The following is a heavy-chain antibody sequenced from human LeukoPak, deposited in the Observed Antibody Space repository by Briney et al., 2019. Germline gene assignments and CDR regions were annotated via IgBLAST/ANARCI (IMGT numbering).Heavy chain of an antibody. CDR1: GYTFTSYD. CDR3: ARGVPAASTAFDP. CDR2: MNPNSGNA. Sequence: ASVNVSCKSSGYTFTSYDINWVRQATGRGLEWMGCMNPNSGNAGYAQKFHGRVTMTRNTSISTAYMEMSSLRSEDTAVYYCARGVPAASTAFDPWGQGTLVTVSS. D-gene: IGHD2-2*01. J-gene: IGHJ5*02. V-gene: IGHV1-8*01.